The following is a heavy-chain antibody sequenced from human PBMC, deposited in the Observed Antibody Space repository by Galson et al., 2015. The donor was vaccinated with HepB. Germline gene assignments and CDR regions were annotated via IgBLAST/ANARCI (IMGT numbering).Heavy chain of an antibody. CDR2: ISAYNGNT. J-gene: IGHJ6*02. CDR3: ARVDIVGPGYYYGMDV. Sequence: SVKVSCKASGYTFTSYGISWVRQAPGQGLEWMGWISAYNGNTNYAQKLQGRVTMTTDTSTSTAYMELRSLRSDDTAVYYCARVDIVGPGYYYGMDVWGQGTTVTVSS. V-gene: IGHV1-18*01. D-gene: IGHD2-15*01. CDR1: GYTFTSYG.